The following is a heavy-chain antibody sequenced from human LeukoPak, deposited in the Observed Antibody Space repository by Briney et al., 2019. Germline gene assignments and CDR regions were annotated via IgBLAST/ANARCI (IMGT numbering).Heavy chain of an antibody. D-gene: IGHD2-2*01. V-gene: IGHV4-59*01. CDR3: ARVPATASPGRRDAFDI. J-gene: IGHJ3*02. Sequence: SETLSLTCTVSGGSISSYYWSWIRQPPGKGLEWIGYIYYSGSTNYNPSLKSRVTISVDTSKNQFSLNLSSVTAADTAVYYCARVPATASPGRRDAFDIWGQGTMVTVSS. CDR1: GGSISSYY. CDR2: IYYSGST.